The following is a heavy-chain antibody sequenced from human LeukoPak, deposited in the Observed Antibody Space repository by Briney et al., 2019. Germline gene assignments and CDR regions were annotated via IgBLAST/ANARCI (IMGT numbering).Heavy chain of an antibody. J-gene: IGHJ2*01. V-gene: IGHV4-34*01. CDR3: ARVPTGYRYFDR. CDR1: GGSFSGYY. D-gene: IGHD2-8*02. CDR2: IHHSGAT. Sequence: NPSETLSLTCAVYGGSFSGYYWSWIRQPPGKGLEWIGEIHHSGATNYNPSLESRVTISVDTSKIQFSLKLSSVTAADTAVYYCARVPTGYRYFDRWGRGTLVTVSS.